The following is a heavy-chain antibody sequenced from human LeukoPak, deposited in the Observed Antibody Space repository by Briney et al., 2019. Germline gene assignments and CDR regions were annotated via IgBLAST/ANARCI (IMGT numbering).Heavy chain of an antibody. Sequence: GESLKISCQGSGYSINNYWIGWVRQMPGKGLEWMGIIYPADSDIRYSPSFQGQVTISADKSISTAYLQWSSLKASDTAIYYCARQEYCSGGSCYTWFDPWGQGTLVIVSS. J-gene: IGHJ5*02. CDR1: GYSINNYW. CDR2: IYPADSDI. CDR3: ARQEYCSGGSCYTWFDP. V-gene: IGHV5-51*01. D-gene: IGHD2-15*01.